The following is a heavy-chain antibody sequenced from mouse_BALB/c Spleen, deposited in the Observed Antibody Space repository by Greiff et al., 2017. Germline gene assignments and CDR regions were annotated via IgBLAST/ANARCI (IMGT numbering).Heavy chain of an antibody. CDR2: IDPANGNT. J-gene: IGHJ1*01. V-gene: IGHV14-3*02. D-gene: IGHD2-12*01. CDR3: ARTAYDGDWYFDV. CDR1: GFNIKDTY. Sequence: EVKVVESGAELVKPGASVKLSCTASGFNIKDTYMHWVKQRPEQGLEWIGRIDPANGNTKYDPKFQGKATITADTSSNTAYLQLSSLTSEDTAVYYCARTAYDGDWYFDVWGAGTTVTVSS.